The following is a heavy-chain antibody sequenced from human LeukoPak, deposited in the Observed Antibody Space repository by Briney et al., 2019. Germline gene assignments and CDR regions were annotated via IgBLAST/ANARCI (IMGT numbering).Heavy chain of an antibody. CDR3: ARRGRITTVTEEDY. J-gene: IGHJ4*02. CDR1: GFTFSTYG. D-gene: IGHD4-17*01. CDR2: IRNDGINE. Sequence: PGGSLRLSCAASGFTFSTYGMNWVRQAPGKGLEWVAFIRNDGINEHYADSVKGRFTISRDNSKNTLYLQMNSLRADDTAVYYCARRGRITTVTEEDYWGQGTLVTVSS. V-gene: IGHV3-30*02.